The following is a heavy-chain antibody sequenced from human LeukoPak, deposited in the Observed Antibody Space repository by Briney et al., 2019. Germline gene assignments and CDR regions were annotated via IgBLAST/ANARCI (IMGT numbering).Heavy chain of an antibody. Sequence: GASVKVSGKASGGTFSSYAISWVRQAPGQGLEWMGGIIPIFGTANYAQKFQGRVTITADKSTSTAYMELSSLRSEDTAVYYCARVCGSGSYYDYWGQGTLVTVSS. CDR2: IIPIFGTA. J-gene: IGHJ4*02. V-gene: IGHV1-69*06. CDR3: ARVCGSGSYYDY. CDR1: GGTFSSYA. D-gene: IGHD3-10*01.